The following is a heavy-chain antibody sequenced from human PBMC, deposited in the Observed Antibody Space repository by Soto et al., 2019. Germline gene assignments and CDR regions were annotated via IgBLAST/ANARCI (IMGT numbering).Heavy chain of an antibody. Sequence: SLRLSCAASGFTFDDYAMHWFRQSPGKGLEWVSGISWNSGTKGYADSVEGRFTISRDNAKNSLYLQMSGLRAEDTAFYYCVKDVIGYCSAGNCFPDSYFDYWGQGALVTVSS. CDR1: GFTFDDYA. J-gene: IGHJ4*02. V-gene: IGHV3-9*01. CDR3: VKDVIGYCSAGNCFPDSYFDY. D-gene: IGHD2-15*01. CDR2: ISWNSGTK.